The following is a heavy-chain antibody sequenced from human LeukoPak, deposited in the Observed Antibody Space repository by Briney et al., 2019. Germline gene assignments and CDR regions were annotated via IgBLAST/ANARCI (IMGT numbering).Heavy chain of an antibody. V-gene: IGHV3-7*03. CDR1: GFTFDSYW. D-gene: IGHD4-23*01. CDR2: IKQDGNEK. Sequence: GGSLRLSCAASGFTFDSYWMTWVRQAPGKGLEWVANIKQDGNEKFYVDSVKGRFTISRDNANNSLYLQLSSLTAEDTAVYYCARALYGGNANFNSWGQGTLVTVSS. J-gene: IGHJ5*01. CDR3: ARALYGGNANFNS.